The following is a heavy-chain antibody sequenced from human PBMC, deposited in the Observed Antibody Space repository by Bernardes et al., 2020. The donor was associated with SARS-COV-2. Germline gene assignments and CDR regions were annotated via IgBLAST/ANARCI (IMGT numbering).Heavy chain of an antibody. V-gene: IGHV4-59*01. CDR3: ARDATTVTTKGYYYYGMDV. D-gene: IGHD4-17*01. J-gene: IGHJ6*02. CDR1: GGSISSYY. Sequence: SETLSLTCTVSGGSISSYYWSWIRQPPGKGLEWIGYIYYSGSTNYNPSLKSRVTISVDTSKNQFSLKLSSVTAADTAVYYCARDATTVTTKGYYYYGMDVWGQGTTVTVSS. CDR2: IYYSGST.